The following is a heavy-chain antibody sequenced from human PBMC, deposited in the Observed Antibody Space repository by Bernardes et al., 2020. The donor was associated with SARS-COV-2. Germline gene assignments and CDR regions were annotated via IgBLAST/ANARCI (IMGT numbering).Heavy chain of an antibody. D-gene: IGHD1-26*01. CDR3: ARPRSGSYRGAFDY. CDR2: ISYDGSNK. Sequence: GGSLRLSCAASGFTFSSYAMHWVRQAPGKGLEWVAVISYDGSNKYYADSVKGRFTISRDNSKNTLYLQMNSLRAEDTAVYYCARPRSGSYRGAFDYGGQGTLVTRSA. CDR1: GFTFSSYA. V-gene: IGHV3-30*01. J-gene: IGHJ4*02.